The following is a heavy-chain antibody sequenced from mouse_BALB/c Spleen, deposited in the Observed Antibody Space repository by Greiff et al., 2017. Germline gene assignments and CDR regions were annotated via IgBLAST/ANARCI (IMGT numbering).Heavy chain of an antibody. V-gene: IGHV1-5*01. CDR3: TRGGGFDGYYSWFAY. CDR2: IYPGNSDT. D-gene: IGHD2-3*01. J-gene: IGHJ3*01. Sequence: EVQLQQSGTVLARPGASVKMSCKASGYSFTSYWMHWVKQRPGQGLEWIGAIYPGNSDTSYNQKFKGKAKLTAVTSASTAYMELSSLTNEDSAVYYCTRGGGFDGYYSWFAYWGQGTLVTVSA. CDR1: GYSFTSYW.